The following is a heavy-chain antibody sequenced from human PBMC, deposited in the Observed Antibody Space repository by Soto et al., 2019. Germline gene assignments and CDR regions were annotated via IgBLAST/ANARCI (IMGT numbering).Heavy chain of an antibody. CDR2: IYYSGYT. V-gene: IGHV4-30-4*01. Sequence: QVQLQESGPGLVKPSQTLSLTCIVSGGSISSGDYKWSWIRQPPGKGLEWIGYIYYSGYTYNNPSLKSRVMMSVDTSKKQFSLKLSSVTAADTAVYYCARGDNYVPXXYWXXGXLVTVSS. J-gene: IGHJ4*01. CDR1: GGSISSGDYK. CDR3: ARGDNYVPXXY. D-gene: IGHD4-4*01.